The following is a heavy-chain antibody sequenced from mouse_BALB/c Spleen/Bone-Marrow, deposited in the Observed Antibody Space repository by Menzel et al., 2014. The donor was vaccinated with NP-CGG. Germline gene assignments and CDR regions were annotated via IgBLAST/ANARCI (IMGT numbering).Heavy chain of an antibody. Sequence: EVNLVESGGGLVQPGGSLRLSCAPSGFTFTDYYMNWVRQPPGKALEWLGFIRNKANGYTTEYSASVKGRFTISRDNSQSILYLQMNTLRAEDSATYYCARDSRSTVSHFDYWGQGTTLTVSS. J-gene: IGHJ2*01. CDR1: GFTFTDYY. CDR2: IRNKANGYTT. CDR3: ARDSRSTVSHFDY. V-gene: IGHV7-3*02. D-gene: IGHD1-1*01.